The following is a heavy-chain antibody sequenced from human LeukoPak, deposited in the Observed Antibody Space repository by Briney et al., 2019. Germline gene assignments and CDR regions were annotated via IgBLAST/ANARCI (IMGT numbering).Heavy chain of an antibody. V-gene: IGHV3-23*01. J-gene: IGHJ4*02. Sequence: GLMRLSCAASGFTFSSYAISWVRQAPGRGLEWVSAISGSGGSTYYADSVKGRFTISRDNSKNTLYLQMNSLRAEDTAVYYCAKELTRGPYFDYWGQGTLVTVSS. CDR2: ISGSGGST. CDR1: GFTFSSYA. CDR3: AKELTRGPYFDY. D-gene: IGHD3-10*01.